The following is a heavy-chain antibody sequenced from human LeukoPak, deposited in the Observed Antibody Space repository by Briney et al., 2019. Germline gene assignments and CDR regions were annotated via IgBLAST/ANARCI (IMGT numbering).Heavy chain of an antibody. CDR3: AREYSSGWEANYMDV. CDR1: GYTFTSYY. V-gene: IGHV1-46*01. J-gene: IGHJ6*03. Sequence: ASVKVSCKASGYTFTSYYMHWVRQAPGQGREWMGIINPSGGSTSYAQKFQGRVTMTRDTSTSTVYMELSSLRSEDTAVYYCAREYSSGWEANYMDVWGKGTTVTVSS. CDR2: INPSGGST. D-gene: IGHD6-25*01.